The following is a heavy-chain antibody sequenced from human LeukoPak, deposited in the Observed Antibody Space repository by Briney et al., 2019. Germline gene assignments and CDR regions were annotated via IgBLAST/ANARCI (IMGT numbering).Heavy chain of an antibody. Sequence: ASVKVSCKASGYTFTCYYMHWVRQAPGQGLEWMGWINPNTGGTNYAQKFQGRVTMTRDTSISTAYMELSRLRSDDTAVYYCARVYYDSSGYYGRVGAFDIWGQGTMVTVSS. J-gene: IGHJ3*02. CDR3: ARVYYDSSGYYGRVGAFDI. CDR2: INPNTGGT. V-gene: IGHV1-2*02. D-gene: IGHD3-22*01. CDR1: GYTFTCYY.